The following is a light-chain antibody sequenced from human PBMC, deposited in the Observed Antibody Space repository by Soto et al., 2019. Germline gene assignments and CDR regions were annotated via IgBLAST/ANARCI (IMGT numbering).Light chain of an antibody. V-gene: IGLV2-14*03. Sequence: QSVLTQPASVSGSPGQSLAISCTGTSSDVGSYNSVSWYQQYPGKARKLMIHDVNNRPSGISDRFSGSKSGNTASLTISGLQAEYEPYYYCSSFISNTPYVFGTGTMVTVL. CDR1: SSDVGSYNS. J-gene: IGLJ1*01. CDR2: DVN. CDR3: SSFISNTPYV.